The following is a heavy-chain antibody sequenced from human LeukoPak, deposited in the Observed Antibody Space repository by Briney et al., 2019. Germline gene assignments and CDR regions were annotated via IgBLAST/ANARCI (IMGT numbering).Heavy chain of an antibody. V-gene: IGHV4-61*01. J-gene: IGHJ4*02. Sequence: PSETLSLTCTVSGGSVSSGSYYWSWIRQPPGKGLEWIGYIYYSGSTNYNPSLQSRVTISVDTSKNQFSLKLSSVTAADTAVYYCARGADSSVYFDYWGQGTLVTVSS. CDR2: IYYSGST. CDR1: GGSVSSGSYY. CDR3: ARGADSSVYFDY. D-gene: IGHD3-22*01.